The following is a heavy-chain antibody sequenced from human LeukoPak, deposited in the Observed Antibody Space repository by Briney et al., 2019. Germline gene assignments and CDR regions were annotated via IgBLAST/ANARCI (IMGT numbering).Heavy chain of an antibody. V-gene: IGHV3-11*06. Sequence: GGSLRLSCAASGFTFSDYYMSWIRQAPGKGLEWVSYISSSSSYTNYADSVKGRFTISRDNAKTSLYLQMNSLRAEDTAVYYCARDLKYSSSSHYFDYWGQGTLVTVSS. CDR3: ARDLKYSSSSHYFDY. J-gene: IGHJ4*02. CDR1: GFTFSDYY. D-gene: IGHD6-6*01. CDR2: ISSSSSYT.